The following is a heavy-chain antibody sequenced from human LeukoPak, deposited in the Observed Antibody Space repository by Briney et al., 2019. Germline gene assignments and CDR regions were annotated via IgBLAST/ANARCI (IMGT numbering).Heavy chain of an antibody. D-gene: IGHD5-18*01. V-gene: IGHV3-23*01. J-gene: IGHJ4*02. CDR3: AKLNSYGDY. CDR2: ISGSGDST. CDR1: GFTFSKHG. Sequence: GGSLRLSCAVSGFTFSKHGMSWVRQAPWKGLEWVSTISGSGDSTYYADSVKSRFTTSRDNSKNVVYLQMDSLRAEDTATYYCAKLNSYGDYWGQGTLVTISS.